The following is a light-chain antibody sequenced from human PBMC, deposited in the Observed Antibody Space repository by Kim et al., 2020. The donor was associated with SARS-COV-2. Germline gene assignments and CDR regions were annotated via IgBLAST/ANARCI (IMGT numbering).Light chain of an antibody. V-gene: IGLV1-44*01. J-gene: IGLJ2*01. CDR2: SDN. CDR3: AAWDDSLNGV. Sequence: PGRRLTIPGSGSAPNIVSNTVTWHQQFPGTAPKLLIYSDNQRPSGVPDRFSGSKSRTSASLAISGLQSEDEADYYCAAWDDSLNGVFGGGTQLTVL. CDR1: APNIVSNT.